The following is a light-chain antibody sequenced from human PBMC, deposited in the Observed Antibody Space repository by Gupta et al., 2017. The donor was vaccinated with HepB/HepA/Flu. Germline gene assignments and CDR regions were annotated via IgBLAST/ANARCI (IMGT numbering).Light chain of an antibody. Sequence: IVMTQSPATLSVSPGERVTLSCRASQSVSSNLAWYQQKPGQAPRLLIYGTSTRDTGVPARFSGSGFGTDFTLTISSRQSEDFAVYYCQQYNNWPPCSFGQGTKLEVK. CDR3: QQYNNWPPCS. CDR2: GTS. V-gene: IGKV3-15*01. J-gene: IGKJ2*04. CDR1: QSVSSN.